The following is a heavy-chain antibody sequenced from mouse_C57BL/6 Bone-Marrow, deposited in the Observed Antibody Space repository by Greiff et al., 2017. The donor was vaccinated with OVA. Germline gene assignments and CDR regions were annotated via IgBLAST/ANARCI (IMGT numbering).Heavy chain of an antibody. CDR2: IWRGGST. Sequence: QVQLQQSGPGLVQPSQSLSITCTVSGFSLTSYGVHWVRQSPGQGLEWRGVIWRGGSTDYNAAFMSRLRITKDNSKSQVFFKMNSLQADDTAIYYCAILYDGYSAWFAYWGQGTLVTVSA. CDR3: AILYDGYSAWFAY. V-gene: IGHV2-5*01. J-gene: IGHJ3*01. D-gene: IGHD2-3*01. CDR1: GFSLTSYG.